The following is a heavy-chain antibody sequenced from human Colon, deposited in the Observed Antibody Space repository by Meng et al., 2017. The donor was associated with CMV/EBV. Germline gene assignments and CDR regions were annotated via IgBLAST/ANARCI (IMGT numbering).Heavy chain of an antibody. D-gene: IGHD3-3*01. CDR3: ARVPAIFGVVIVGMDV. Sequence: GESLKISCAASGFTFSSYEMNWVRQAPGKGLEWVSYISSSGSTIYYADSVKGRFTISRDNAKNSLYLQMNSLRAEDTAVYYCARVPAIFGVVIVGMDVWGQGTTVTVSS. CDR2: ISSSGSTI. J-gene: IGHJ6*02. CDR1: GFTFSSYE. V-gene: IGHV3-48*03.